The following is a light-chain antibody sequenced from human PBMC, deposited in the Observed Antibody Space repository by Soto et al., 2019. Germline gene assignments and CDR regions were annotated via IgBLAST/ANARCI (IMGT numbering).Light chain of an antibody. CDR1: SNDVGGYNF. V-gene: IGLV2-11*01. CDR2: DVS. Sequence: QSALTQPRSVSGSPGQSVTISCTGTSNDVGGYNFVSWYQHHPGKVPQLFIYDVSQRPSGVPDRFSGSKSGNTASLTISGLQAEDEADYYCSSYAGSYTLVFGGGTKLTVL. CDR3: SSYAGSYTLV. J-gene: IGLJ2*01.